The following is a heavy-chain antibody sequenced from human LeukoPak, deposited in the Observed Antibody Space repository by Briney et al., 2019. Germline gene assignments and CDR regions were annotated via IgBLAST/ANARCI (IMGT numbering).Heavy chain of an antibody. CDR1: GFTFSTYW. D-gene: IGHD6-19*01. Sequence: GGSLRLSCAASGFTFSTYWMSWVRQAPGKGLEWVANMKEDGSEKNYVDSVKGRFTISRDNVKNSLYLQMNSLRGEDTAVYYCARDKASSGRPAIFDYWGQGALVTVSS. CDR2: MKEDGSEK. V-gene: IGHV3-7*03. J-gene: IGHJ4*02. CDR3: ARDKASSGRPAIFDY.